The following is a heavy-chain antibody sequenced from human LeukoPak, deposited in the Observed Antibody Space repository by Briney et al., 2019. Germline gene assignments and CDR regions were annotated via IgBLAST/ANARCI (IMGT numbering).Heavy chain of an antibody. CDR3: AKGTGIAAAGPDLAWDY. V-gene: IGHV3-23*01. CDR2: ISGSGGST. Sequence: PGGSLRPSCAASGFTFSSYAMSWVRQAPGKGLEWVSAISGSGGSTYYADSVKGRFAISRDNSKNTLYLQMNSLRAEDTAVYYCAKGTGIAAAGPDLAWDYWGQGTLVTVSS. J-gene: IGHJ4*02. CDR1: GFTFSSYA. D-gene: IGHD6-13*01.